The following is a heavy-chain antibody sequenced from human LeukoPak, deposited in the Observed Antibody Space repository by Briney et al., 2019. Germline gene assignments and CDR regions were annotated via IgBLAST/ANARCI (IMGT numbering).Heavy chain of an antibody. D-gene: IGHD3-10*01. V-gene: IGHV4-34*01. J-gene: IGHJ4*02. Sequence: SETLSLTCAVYGGSFSGYYWSWIRQPPGKGLEWIGEINHSGSTNYNPSLKSRVTISVDKSKNQFSLKLSSVTAADTAVYYCAAMVRGRLDYWGQGTLVTVSS. CDR1: GGSFSGYY. CDR3: AAMVRGRLDY. CDR2: INHSGST.